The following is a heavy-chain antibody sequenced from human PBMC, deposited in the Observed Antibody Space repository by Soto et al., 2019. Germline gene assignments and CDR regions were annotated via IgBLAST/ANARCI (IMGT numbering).Heavy chain of an antibody. J-gene: IGHJ4*02. D-gene: IGHD3-22*01. Sequence: GGSLRLSCAASGFTFSSYGMHWVRQAPGKGLEWVAVIWYDGSNKYYADSVKGRFTISRDNSKNTLYLQMNSLRAEDTAVYYCAREVPDSSGYSFDYWGQGTLVTSPQ. CDR3: AREVPDSSGYSFDY. CDR1: GFTFSSYG. V-gene: IGHV3-33*01. CDR2: IWYDGSNK.